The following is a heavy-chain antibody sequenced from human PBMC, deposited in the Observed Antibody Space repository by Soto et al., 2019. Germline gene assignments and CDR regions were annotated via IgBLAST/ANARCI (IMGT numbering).Heavy chain of an antibody. CDR3: ARGGAVVVPGSVDRHNWFDP. V-gene: IGHV1-69*02. D-gene: IGHD2-2*01. Sequence: QVQLVQSGAEVKKPGSSVKVSCEASGGTFSSYSFSWVRQAPGQGLEWMGRVVPILGMANYAQKFQGRVTITADKSTSTVSMEMRSLRSDDTAVYYCARGGAVVVPGSVDRHNWFDPWGQGTLVTVSS. CDR2: VVPILGMA. J-gene: IGHJ5*02. CDR1: GGTFSSYS.